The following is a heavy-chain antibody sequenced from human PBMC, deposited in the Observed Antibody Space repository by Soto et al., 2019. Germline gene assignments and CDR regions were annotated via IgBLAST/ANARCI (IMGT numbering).Heavy chain of an antibody. J-gene: IGHJ6*03. CDR3: AKGTKMGFYYYYYMDV. D-gene: IGHD3-10*02. CDR1: GFTFSSYG. Sequence: QVQLVESGGGVVQPGRSLRLSCAASGFTFSSYGMHWVRQAPGKGLEWVAVISYDGSNKYYADSVKGRFTISRDNSKNTLYLQMNSLRAEDTAVYYCAKGTKMGFYYYYYMDVWGKGTTVTVSS. CDR2: ISYDGSNK. V-gene: IGHV3-30*18.